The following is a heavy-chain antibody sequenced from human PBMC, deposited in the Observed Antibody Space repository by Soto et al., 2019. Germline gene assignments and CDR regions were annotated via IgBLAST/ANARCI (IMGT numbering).Heavy chain of an antibody. CDR3: ARAGIGYGSGSPPH. Sequence: QVQLVQSGAEVKKPGSSVKVSCKASGGTFSSYAISWVRQAPGQGLEWMGGIIPIFGTANYAQKFQGRVTITADESMSTAYIELSSLRSEDTAVYYCARAGIGYGSGSPPHWGQGTLVTVSS. CDR1: GGTFSSYA. V-gene: IGHV1-69*01. D-gene: IGHD3-10*01. J-gene: IGHJ4*02. CDR2: IIPIFGTA.